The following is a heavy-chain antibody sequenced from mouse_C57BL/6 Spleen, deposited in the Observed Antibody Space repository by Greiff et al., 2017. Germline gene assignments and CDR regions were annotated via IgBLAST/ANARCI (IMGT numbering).Heavy chain of an antibody. Sequence: VQLKESGGGLVQPKGSLKLSCAASGFSFNTYAMNWVRQAPGKGLEWVARIRSKSNNYATYYADSVKDRFTISRDDSESMLYLQMNNLKTEDTAMYYCVRGGYYEYFDVWGTGTTVTVSS. CDR2: IRSKSNNYAT. CDR3: VRGGYYEYFDV. V-gene: IGHV10-1*01. CDR1: GFSFNTYA. J-gene: IGHJ1*03. D-gene: IGHD2-3*01.